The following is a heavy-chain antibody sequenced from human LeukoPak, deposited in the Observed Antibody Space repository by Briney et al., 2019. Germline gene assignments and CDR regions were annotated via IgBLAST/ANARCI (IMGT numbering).Heavy chain of an antibody. CDR1: GGSFSGYY. CDR3: ARMSEAVTAIKW. CDR2: INHSGST. Sequence: SETLSLTCAVYGGSFSGYYWSWIRQPPGKGLEWIGEINHSGSTNYNPSLKSRVTISVDTSKNQFSLKLSSVTAADTAVYYCARMSEAVTAIKWWGQGTLVTVSS. D-gene: IGHD2-21*02. J-gene: IGHJ4*02. V-gene: IGHV4-34*01.